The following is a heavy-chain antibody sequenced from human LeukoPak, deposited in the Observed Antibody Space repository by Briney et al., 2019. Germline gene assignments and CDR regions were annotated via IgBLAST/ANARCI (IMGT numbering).Heavy chain of an antibody. CDR1: GYTFTGYY. CDR2: INPNSSAT. CDR3: AGGGYDFRSGYSVPRY. D-gene: IGHD3-3*01. J-gene: IGHJ4*02. Sequence: GASVKLSCAASGYTFTGYYMNWVRQAPGQGLEWVSWINPNSSATNYAQKLQGRVTITRDTSISTDFMEISRMDYDDTALYYLAGGGYDFRSGYSVPRYGGQGTLVTVSS. V-gene: IGHV1-2*02.